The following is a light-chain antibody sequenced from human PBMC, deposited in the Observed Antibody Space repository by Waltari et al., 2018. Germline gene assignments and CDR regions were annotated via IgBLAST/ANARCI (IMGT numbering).Light chain of an antibody. CDR3: SSYTSTNTLL. Sequence: QSALTQPASVSGSTGQSITISCPGTSSDIGAYAYVSWYQQHPGKAPKLMIYDVTHRPSGVSHRFSGSKSGNTASLTISGLQAEDEADYYCSSYTSTNTLLFGGGTMLTVL. CDR2: DVT. CDR1: SSDIGAYAY. V-gene: IGLV2-14*03. J-gene: IGLJ2*01.